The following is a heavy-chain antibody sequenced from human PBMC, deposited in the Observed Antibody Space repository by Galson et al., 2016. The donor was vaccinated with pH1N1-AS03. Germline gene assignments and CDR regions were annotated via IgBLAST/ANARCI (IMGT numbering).Heavy chain of an antibody. J-gene: IGHJ3*02. V-gene: IGHV3-13*01. D-gene: IGHD1-1*01. Sequence: HWVRQSTEKGLEWVSAIGVAGDTFYTDSVKGRFTISRENAKNSFYLQMNTLRAGDTAVYFCARESSANSVAAFDIWGQGTMVTVSS. CDR3: ARESSANSVAAFDI. CDR2: IGVAGDT.